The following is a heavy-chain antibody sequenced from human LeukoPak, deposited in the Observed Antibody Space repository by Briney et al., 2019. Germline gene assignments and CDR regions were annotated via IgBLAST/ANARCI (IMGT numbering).Heavy chain of an antibody. J-gene: IGHJ4*02. V-gene: IGHV4-4*08. CDR3: ARASYSYDINGWVPFDY. CDR2: IYTSGST. Sequence: SETLSLTCTVSDGSISTYYWSWIRQPPGKGLEWIGRIYTSGSTNYNPSLKSRVTISGDTSKNQFSLRLSSVTAADTAVYYCARASYSYDINGWVPFDYWGQGTLVTVSS. D-gene: IGHD3-22*01. CDR1: DGSISTYY.